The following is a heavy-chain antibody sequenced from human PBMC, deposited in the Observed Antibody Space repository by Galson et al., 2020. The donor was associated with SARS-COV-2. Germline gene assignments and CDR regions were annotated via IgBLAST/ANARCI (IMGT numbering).Heavy chain of an antibody. J-gene: IGHJ6*02. Sequence: NSGGSLRLSCAASGFTFSDYYMSWIRQAPGKGLEWVSYISSSGSTIYYADSVKGRFTISRDNAKNSLYLQMNSLRAEDTAVYYCARDSVVVVAATSYYYYGMDVWGQGTTVTVSS. V-gene: IGHV3-11*01. CDR2: ISSSGSTI. CDR1: GFTFSDYY. CDR3: ARDSVVVVAATSYYYYGMDV. D-gene: IGHD2-15*01.